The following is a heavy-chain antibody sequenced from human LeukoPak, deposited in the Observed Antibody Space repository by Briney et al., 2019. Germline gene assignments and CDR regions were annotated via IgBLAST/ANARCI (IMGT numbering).Heavy chain of an antibody. V-gene: IGHV1-46*01. D-gene: IGHD3-22*01. CDR2: TDPIGGST. J-gene: IGHJ4*02. CDR1: GYTFTNYY. Sequence: ASVKVPCKASGYTFTNYYIHWVRQAPGQGLEWMGITDPIGGSTNYAQKFQGRVTMTRDTSTSTVYMELSSLRSEDSAVYYCARGSIAGSSGYYYPFDYWGQGTLVTVSS. CDR3: ARGSIAGSSGYYYPFDY.